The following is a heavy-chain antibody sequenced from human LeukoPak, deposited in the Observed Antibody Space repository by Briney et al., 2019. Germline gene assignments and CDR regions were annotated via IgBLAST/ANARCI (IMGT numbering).Heavy chain of an antibody. Sequence: PSETLSLTCTVSGGSISSYYWSWIRQPPGKGLEWIGEINHSGSTNYNPSLKSRVTISVDTSKNQFSLKLSSVTAADTAVYYCARVGITMVRGVKADVWGKGTTVTVSS. CDR2: INHSGST. J-gene: IGHJ6*04. D-gene: IGHD3-10*01. CDR3: ARVGITMVRGVKADV. V-gene: IGHV4-34*01. CDR1: GGSISSYY.